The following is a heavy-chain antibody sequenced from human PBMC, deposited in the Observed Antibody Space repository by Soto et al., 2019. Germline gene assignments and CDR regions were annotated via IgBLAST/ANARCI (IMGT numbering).Heavy chain of an antibody. CDR1: CGSLSPNY. CDR2: IYYGVTT. D-gene: IGHD3-22*01. V-gene: IGHV4-59*08. CDR3: ARLGGYYQSLDP. Sequence: PSETLSLTCTVSCGSLSPNYWSWIRQPPGNGLYCIGYIYYGVTTTXXPSLNSRXXISIDTSKNQXSLTLXSVTAAYTAFYYCARLGGYYQSLDPWRQGILVTVSS. J-gene: IGHJ5*02.